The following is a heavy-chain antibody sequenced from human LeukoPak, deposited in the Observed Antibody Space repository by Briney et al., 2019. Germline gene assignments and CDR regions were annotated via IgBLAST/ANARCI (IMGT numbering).Heavy chain of an antibody. Sequence: SETLSLTCTVSGGSISSYYWSWIRQPPGKGPEWIGYIYYSGSTNYNPSLKSRVTISVDTSKNQFSLKLSSVTAADTAVYYCASLSLAGTDYWGQGTLVTVSS. CDR3: ASLSLAGTDY. CDR2: IYYSGST. V-gene: IGHV4-59*08. D-gene: IGHD6-19*01. CDR1: GGSISSYY. J-gene: IGHJ4*02.